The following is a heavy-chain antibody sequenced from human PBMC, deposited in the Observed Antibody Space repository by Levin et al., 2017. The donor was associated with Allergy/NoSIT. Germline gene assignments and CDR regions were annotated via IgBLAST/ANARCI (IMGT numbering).Heavy chain of an antibody. Sequence: GGSLRLSCAASGFSFSNYGMSWVRQAPGKGLEWVSGVSSSGANTYYADSVKGRFSISRDNFYSTVNLQMSSLRAEDTAAEYCVKWDTSRWASAFDFWGPGTTVTVSS. CDR1: GFSFSNYG. V-gene: IGHV3-23*01. J-gene: IGHJ3*01. D-gene: IGHD2-2*01. CDR3: VKWDTSRWASAFDF. CDR2: VSSSGANT.